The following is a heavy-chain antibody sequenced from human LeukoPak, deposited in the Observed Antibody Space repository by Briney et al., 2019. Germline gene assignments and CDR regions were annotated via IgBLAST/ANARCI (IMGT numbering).Heavy chain of an antibody. V-gene: IGHV4-4*07. Sequence: SETLSLTCTVSGGSISSYYWSWIRQPAGKGLEWIGRIYTSGSTYYNPSLKSRVTISVDTSKNQFSLKLSSVTAADTAVYYCARDYYDSSGYYPHPLDYWGQGTLVTVSS. CDR2: IYTSGST. J-gene: IGHJ4*02. D-gene: IGHD3-22*01. CDR1: GGSISSYY. CDR3: ARDYYDSSGYYPHPLDY.